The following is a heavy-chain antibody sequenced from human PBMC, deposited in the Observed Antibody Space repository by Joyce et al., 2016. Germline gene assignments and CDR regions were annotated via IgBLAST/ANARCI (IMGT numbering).Heavy chain of an antibody. Sequence: QLQLQELGPGLVKPSATLSLTCTVSGGPINNKHWTWIRQTPGKGLECIGPVDFAGTPAYSPSLKNRVAISGDPSGGHFSLMLTSVTAADTAVYYCAGTSEYVDDWGQGIPVTVSS. CDR1: GGPINNKH. D-gene: IGHD1-26*01. CDR3: AGTSEYVDD. J-gene: IGHJ4*02. CDR2: VDFAGTP. V-gene: IGHV4-59*01.